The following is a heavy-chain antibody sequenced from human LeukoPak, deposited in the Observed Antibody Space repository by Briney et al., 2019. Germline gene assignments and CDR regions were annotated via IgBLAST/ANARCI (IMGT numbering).Heavy chain of an antibody. CDR1: GFIFNSSA. J-gene: IGHJ4*02. V-gene: IGHV3-23*01. Sequence: PGGSLRLSCAASGFIFNSSAMSWVRQASGKGLEWVSGISVSGGSTYYADSVKGRFTISRDNSKNTLYLQVSSLRAEDTAIYYCAKVGSSGWYHFDYWGQGTLVTVSS. D-gene: IGHD6-19*01. CDR2: ISVSGGST. CDR3: AKVGSSGWYHFDY.